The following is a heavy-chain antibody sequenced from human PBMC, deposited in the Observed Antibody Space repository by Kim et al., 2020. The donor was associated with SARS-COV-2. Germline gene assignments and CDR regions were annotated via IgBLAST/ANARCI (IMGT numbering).Heavy chain of an antibody. J-gene: IGHJ4*02. CDR3: ARDKKGSGSYDY. D-gene: IGHD3-10*01. Sequence: NYAQKFQGRVTITEDESMSTAYMELSSRRSEDTAVYYCARDKKGSGSYDYWGQGTLVTVSS. V-gene: IGHV1-69*01.